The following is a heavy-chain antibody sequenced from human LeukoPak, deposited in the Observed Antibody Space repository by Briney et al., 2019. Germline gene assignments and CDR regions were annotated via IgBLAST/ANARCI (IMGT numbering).Heavy chain of an antibody. V-gene: IGHV4-4*07. J-gene: IGHJ4*02. D-gene: IGHD2-8*01. CDR1: GGSISSYY. Sequence: SETLSLTCTVSGGSISSYYWNWVRQPAGKGLDWIGHIYTSGSTNYNSSLKSRVTMSVDTSKNQFSVKLNSEIAADTAMYYCERGVYLGNGYYLDYSGQGKLVTLSS. CDR2: IYTSGST. CDR3: ERGVYLGNGYYLDY.